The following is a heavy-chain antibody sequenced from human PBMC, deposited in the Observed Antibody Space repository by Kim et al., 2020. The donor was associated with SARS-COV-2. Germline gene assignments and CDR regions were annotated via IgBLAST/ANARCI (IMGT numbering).Heavy chain of an antibody. Sequence: GGSLRLSCAASGFALSAYYIRWIRQAPGEGPEWVSYISNGGGSNTYSADSVKGRFTSSSNYDKNEYYQEKNSLRAEDTPEYFCTRHRRNKGRDIWA. J-gene: IGHJ3*02. CDR2: ISNGGGSNT. V-gene: IGHV3-11*01. CDR3: TRHRRNKGRDI. CDR1: GFALSAYY.